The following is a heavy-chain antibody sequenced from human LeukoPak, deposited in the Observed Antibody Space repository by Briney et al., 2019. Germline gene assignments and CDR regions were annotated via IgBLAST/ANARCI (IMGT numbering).Heavy chain of an antibody. D-gene: IGHD2-2*01. CDR1: GGSISYYY. CDR3: ARGVVPASHFDY. V-gene: IGHV4-4*07. Sequence: PSETLSLTCSVSGGSISYYYWTWIRQPARKGLEWIGRIYTSGGTNYNPSLKSRVTMSVDTSKNQFSLKLSSVTAADTAVYYCARGVVPASHFDYWGQGTLVTVSS. J-gene: IGHJ4*02. CDR2: IYTSGGT.